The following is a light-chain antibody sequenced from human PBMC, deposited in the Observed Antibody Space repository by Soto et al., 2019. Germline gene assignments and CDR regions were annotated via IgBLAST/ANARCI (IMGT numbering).Light chain of an antibody. CDR2: GAS. CDR3: LQDYSYPRT. CDR1: QGIRSD. V-gene: IGKV1-6*01. Sequence: QLTQSPSFLSASIGDRVTITCRASQGIRSDLGWYQQKPGKAPKLLIYGASRLQNGVPSRFSGSGSGTDFTLIISRLQPEDSATYYCLQDYSYPRTFGQGTKVDIK. J-gene: IGKJ1*01.